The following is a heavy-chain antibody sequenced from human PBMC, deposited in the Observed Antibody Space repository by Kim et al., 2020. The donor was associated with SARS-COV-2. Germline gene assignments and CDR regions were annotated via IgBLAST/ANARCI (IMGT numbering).Heavy chain of an antibody. V-gene: IGHV3-30-3*01. CDR2: IPSDGGTK. Sequence: GGSLRLSCAASGFTFSSYTMHWVRQAPGKGLEWVSLIPSDGGTKYYADSVKGRFTISRDDSHNMVYLQMNTLRTEDTAIYYCATKLTTFQAFDYWGQGTLVTVSS. CDR3: ATKLTTFQAFDY. J-gene: IGHJ4*01. D-gene: IGHD1-1*01. CDR1: GFTFSSYT.